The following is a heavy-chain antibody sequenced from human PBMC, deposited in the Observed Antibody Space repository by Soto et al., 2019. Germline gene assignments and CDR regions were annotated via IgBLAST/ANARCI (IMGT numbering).Heavy chain of an antibody. CDR3: PRDPLGYSCSYFYDQ. CDR2: IYYSWST. CDR1: GASVSSGSQH. V-gene: IGHV4-61*01. J-gene: IGHJ4*02. D-gene: IGHD6-6*01. Sequence: SQSLSLTCCVSGASVSSGSQHWSRIRQSAVKGAECIGFIYYSWSTNYNHSLQSLVTISVDTSKNQSSLKVSSVTAADTEVYLCPRDPLGYSCSYFYDQWRQGTLDTVTS.